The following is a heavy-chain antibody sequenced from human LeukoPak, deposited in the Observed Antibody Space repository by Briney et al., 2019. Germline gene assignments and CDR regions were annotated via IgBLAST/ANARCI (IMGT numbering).Heavy chain of an antibody. CDR3: AKDVSARQPYYFDY. V-gene: IGHV3-30*02. J-gene: IGHJ4*02. D-gene: IGHD6-25*01. CDR1: GFTFSSYG. Sequence: GGSLRLSCAASGFTFSSYGMHWVRQAPGKGLEWVTFIHYDGSNKYYADPVKGRFTISRDNSKNTLYLQMNGLRAEDTAVYYCAKDVSARQPYYFDYWGQGTLVTVSS. CDR2: IHYDGSNK.